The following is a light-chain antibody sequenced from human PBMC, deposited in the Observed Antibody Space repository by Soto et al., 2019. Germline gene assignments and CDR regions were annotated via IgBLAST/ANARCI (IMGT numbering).Light chain of an antibody. V-gene: IGKV4-1*01. CDR3: QQYYSIPPT. CDR2: WAS. CDR1: QSVLSSSNNLNY. J-gene: IGKJ1*01. Sequence: DIVMTQSRDSLAVSLGERATINCRSSQSVLSSSNNLNYLAWYQQKPGQPPKLLLHWASTRESGVPDRLSGSGSGTEFTLTISSLQAEDVAVYYCQQYYSIPPTFGQGTKVEIK.